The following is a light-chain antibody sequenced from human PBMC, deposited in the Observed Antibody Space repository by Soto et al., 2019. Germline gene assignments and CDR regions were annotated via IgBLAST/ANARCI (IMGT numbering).Light chain of an antibody. CDR3: CAYTGSTPPYV. Sequence: QSALTQPASVSGSPGQSITISCTRTSGDVVDYHLVSWYQQHPGRAPKLLIYEVSNRPSGVSNRFSGSKSGNTASLTISGLQAEDEADYYCCAYTGSTPPYVFGTGTMLTVL. CDR2: EVS. V-gene: IGLV2-14*02. J-gene: IGLJ1*01. CDR1: SGDVVDYHL.